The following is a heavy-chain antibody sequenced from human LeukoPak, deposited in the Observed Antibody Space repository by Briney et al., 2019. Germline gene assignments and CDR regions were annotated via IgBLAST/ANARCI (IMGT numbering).Heavy chain of an antibody. CDR2: IYYSGST. CDR1: GGSISSSSYY. CDR3: ARESRGDGLDGAFDI. Sequence: SETLSLTCTASGGSISSSSYYWGWIRQPPGKGLEWIGSIYYSGSTNYNPSLKSRVTISVDTSKNQFSLKLSSVTAADTAVYYCARESRGDGLDGAFDIWGQGTMVTVSS. J-gene: IGHJ3*02. V-gene: IGHV4-39*07. D-gene: IGHD5-24*01.